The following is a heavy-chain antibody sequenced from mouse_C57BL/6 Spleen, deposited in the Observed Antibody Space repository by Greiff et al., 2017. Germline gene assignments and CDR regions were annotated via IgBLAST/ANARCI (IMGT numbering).Heavy chain of an antibody. CDR2: IYPSDSET. CDR1: GYTFTSYW. CDR3: ARRYDYAYFDY. Sequence: QVQLQQPGAELVRPGSSVKLSCKASGYTFTSYWMDWVKQRPGQGLEWIGNIYPSDSETHYNQKFKDKATLTVDKSSSTASMKLSSLTSEDSAVYYCARRYDYAYFDYWGQGTTLTVSS. J-gene: IGHJ2*01. V-gene: IGHV1-61*01. D-gene: IGHD2-4*01.